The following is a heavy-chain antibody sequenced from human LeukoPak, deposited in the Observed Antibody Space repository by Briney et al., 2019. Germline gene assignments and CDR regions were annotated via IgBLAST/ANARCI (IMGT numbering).Heavy chain of an antibody. CDR1: GGSISSYY. J-gene: IGHJ4*02. D-gene: IGHD3-22*01. V-gene: IGHV4-4*07. CDR2: IYYTGIT. Sequence: PSETLSLTCTVSGGSISSYYWSWIRQPAGQGLEWIGRIYYTGITYYNPSLKSRVTISVDTSKNQFSLKLSSVTAADTAVYFCARARGDSSGYYYLFDYWGQGTLVTVSS. CDR3: ARARGDSSGYYYLFDY.